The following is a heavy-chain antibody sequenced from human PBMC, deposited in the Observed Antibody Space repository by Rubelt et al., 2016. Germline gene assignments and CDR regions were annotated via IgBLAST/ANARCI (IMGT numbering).Heavy chain of an antibody. J-gene: IGHJ2*01. CDR3: ARRGITMIVVAFDL. V-gene: IGHV4-39*01. D-gene: IGHD3-22*01. Sequence: SRVTISVDTSKNQFSLKLSSVTAADTAVYYCARRGITMIVVAFDLWGRGTLVTVSS.